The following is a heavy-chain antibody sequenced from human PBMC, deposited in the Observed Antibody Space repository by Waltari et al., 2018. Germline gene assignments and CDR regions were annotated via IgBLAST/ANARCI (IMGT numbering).Heavy chain of an antibody. J-gene: IGHJ4*02. CDR3: PREGWGSSPIDY. Sequence: QVQLVQSGAEVKKPGASVKVSCKASGYTFTDYYIHWVRQVPGQGLEWMGWTNLNSGGTKYAQNFQGRVTMTRDTSITTAYMELSGLRAADTAVDYCPREGWGSSPIDYWGQGTLVTVSS. CDR2: TNLNSGGT. CDR1: GYTFTDYY. D-gene: IGHD6-13*01. V-gene: IGHV1-2*02.